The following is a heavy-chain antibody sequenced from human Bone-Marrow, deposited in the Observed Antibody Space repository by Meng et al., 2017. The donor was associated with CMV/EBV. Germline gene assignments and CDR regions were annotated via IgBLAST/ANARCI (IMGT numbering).Heavy chain of an antibody. J-gene: IGHJ6*02. CDR3: ARVRGYCSTTSCHSFMDV. D-gene: IGHD2-2*01. CDR1: GGSISSSSYY. Sequence: SETLSLTCTVSGGSISSSSYYWGWIRQPPGKGLEWIGYMYNSGSTNYNPSLKSRVTTSVDTSKNQFSLKLSSVTAADTAVYYCARVRGYCSTTSCHSFMDVWGQGTTVTVSS. V-gene: IGHV4-61*05. CDR2: MYNSGST.